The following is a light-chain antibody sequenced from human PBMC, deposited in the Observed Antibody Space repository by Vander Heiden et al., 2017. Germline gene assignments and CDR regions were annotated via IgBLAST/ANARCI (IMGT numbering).Light chain of an antibody. Sequence: QSALPPPASVSGSPGQSITISCPGTSSDVGGYNYVSWYQQRPGKAPELMIYDVSTRPSGVSNRFSGSKSGNTASLTIAGLQAEDEADYYCSAYTSSHTLVFGGGTKLTVL. CDR2: DVS. CDR3: SAYTSSHTLV. V-gene: IGLV2-14*03. CDR1: SSDVGGYNY. J-gene: IGLJ3*02.